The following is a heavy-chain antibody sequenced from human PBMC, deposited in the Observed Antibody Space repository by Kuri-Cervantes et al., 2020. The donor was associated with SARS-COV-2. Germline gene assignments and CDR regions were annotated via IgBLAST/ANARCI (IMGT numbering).Heavy chain of an antibody. Sequence: SETLSLTCTVSGGSVSSGSYYWSWIRQPPGKGLEWIGYIYYSGSTNYNPSLKSRLTISADMSKNQFSLKLTSVTAADSAVYYCARDSGGPCYSGYGCYYYYGLDVWGRGTTVTVSS. CDR1: GGSVSSGSYY. D-gene: IGHD2-21*01. CDR3: ARDSGGPCYSGYGCYYYYGLDV. J-gene: IGHJ6*02. V-gene: IGHV4-61*01. CDR2: IYYSGST.